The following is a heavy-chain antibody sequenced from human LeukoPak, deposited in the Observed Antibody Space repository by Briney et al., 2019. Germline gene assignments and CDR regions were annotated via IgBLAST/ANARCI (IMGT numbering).Heavy chain of an antibody. CDR2: INHSGST. V-gene: IGHV4-34*01. J-gene: IGHJ4*02. Sequence: SETLSLTCTVSGGSISSYYWSWIRQPPGKGLEWIGEINHSGSTNYNPSLKSRVTISVDTSKNQLSLKLSSVTAADTAVYYCARAGIGGYYFDYWGQGTLVTFSS. CDR1: GGSISSYY. CDR3: ARAGIGGYYFDY. D-gene: IGHD3-10*01.